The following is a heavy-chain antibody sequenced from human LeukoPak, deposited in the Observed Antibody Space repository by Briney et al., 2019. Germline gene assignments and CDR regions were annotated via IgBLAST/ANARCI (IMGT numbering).Heavy chain of an antibody. CDR2: INPDGTII. CDR1: XXTLSRYW. V-gene: IGHV3-74*01. CDR3: VRDLVLVTTPGDDFDH. Sequence: XLXXAASXXTLSRYWMHWVRQVPGKGLGGVSRINPDGTIITYADSVRGRFTICRDNAKNTLYVQLSNVRAEDTAVYYCVRDLVLVTTPGDDFDHWGQGTLVTVSS. J-gene: IGHJ4*02. D-gene: IGHD2-21*02.